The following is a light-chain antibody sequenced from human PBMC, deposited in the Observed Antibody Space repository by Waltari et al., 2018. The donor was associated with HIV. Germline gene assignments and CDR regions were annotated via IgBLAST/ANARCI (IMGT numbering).Light chain of an antibody. V-gene: IGKV3-20*01. CDR1: QTISSNY. J-gene: IGKJ1*01. Sequence: EIVLTQSPDTLSLSPGERATFSCRASQTISSNYLAWYQQKRGQAPRLLIYGASTRATGIPDRFSGSGSDTDFTLTIDRVEPADFALYYCQQYGSSPQTFGQGTKVEFK. CDR3: QQYGSSPQT. CDR2: GAS.